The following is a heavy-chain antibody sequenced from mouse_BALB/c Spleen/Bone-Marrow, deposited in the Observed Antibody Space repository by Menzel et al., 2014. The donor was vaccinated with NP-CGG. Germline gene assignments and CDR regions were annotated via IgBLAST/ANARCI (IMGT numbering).Heavy chain of an antibody. CDR3: ARSTSTMDY. V-gene: IGHV1-80*01. D-gene: IGHD1-1*02. J-gene: IGHJ2*01. CDR2: IYPGDGDT. CDR1: GYAFSSYW. Sequence: LVESGAELVRPGSSLKISCKASGYAFSSYWMNWVKQRPGQGLEWIGQIYPGDGDTNYNGKFKGKATLTADESSSTAYMQLSSLTSEDSAVYFCARSTSTMDYWGQGTTLTVSS.